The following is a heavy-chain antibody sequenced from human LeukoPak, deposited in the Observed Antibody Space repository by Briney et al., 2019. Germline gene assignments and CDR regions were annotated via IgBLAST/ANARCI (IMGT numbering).Heavy chain of an antibody. CDR2: IKQDGSAE. J-gene: IGHJ4*02. Sequence: GRSLRLSCAASGYIFSSYWMAWVRQAPAKALEWVANIKQDGSAENYVDSVQGRFTISRDNAEKALYLQMNSVRAEDTAMYCCAGGSGWLINNWGQGTLVTVSS. D-gene: IGHD3-10*01. CDR1: GYIFSSYW. CDR3: AGGSGWLINN. V-gene: IGHV3-7*01.